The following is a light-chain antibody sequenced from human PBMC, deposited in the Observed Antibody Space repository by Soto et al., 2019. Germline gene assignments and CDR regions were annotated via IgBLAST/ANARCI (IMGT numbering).Light chain of an antibody. CDR2: GAS. Sequence: ELVLTQSPGTLSLSPGERATLSCRASQRVSSSYLAWYQQKPGQAPRLLIYGASSRATGLPDRFSGSGSGTDFSLTIRRLECEDFVVYYCHQYGSSFTFGSVAKVDIK. CDR1: QRVSSSY. J-gene: IGKJ3*01. V-gene: IGKV3-20*01. CDR3: HQYGSSFT.